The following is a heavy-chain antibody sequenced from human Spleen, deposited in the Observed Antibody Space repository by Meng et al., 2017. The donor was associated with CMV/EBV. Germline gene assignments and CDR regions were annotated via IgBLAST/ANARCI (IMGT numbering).Heavy chain of an antibody. D-gene: IGHD3-10*01. CDR3: ARGGGDYYGSGSYGY. V-gene: IGHV1-2*02. Sequence: QGQLVQSGAEVKQPGASVNVSCKASGKTFTGYYMHGVRQAPGQGLEWMGWINPNSGGTNYAQKFQGRVTMTRDTSISTAYMELSRLRSDDTAVYYCARGGGDYYGSGSYGYWGQGTLVTVSS. CDR1: GKTFTGYY. J-gene: IGHJ4*02. CDR2: INPNSGGT.